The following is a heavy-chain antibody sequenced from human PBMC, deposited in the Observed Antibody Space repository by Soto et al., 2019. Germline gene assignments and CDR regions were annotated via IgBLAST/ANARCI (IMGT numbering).Heavy chain of an antibody. J-gene: IGHJ6*02. D-gene: IGHD3-10*01. CDR1: GYTFTGYY. V-gene: IGHV1-2*04. CDR3: ARGWGSGSPGYYYYYGMDV. CDR2: INPNSGGT. Sequence: ASVKVSCTASGYTFTGYYMHWVRQAPGQGLEWMGWINPNSGGTNYAQKFQGWVTMTRDTSISTAYMELSRLRSDDTAVYYCARGWGSGSPGYYYYYGMDVWGQGTTVTVSS.